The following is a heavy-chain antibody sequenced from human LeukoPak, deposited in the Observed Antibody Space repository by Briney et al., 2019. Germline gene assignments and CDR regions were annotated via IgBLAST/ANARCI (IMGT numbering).Heavy chain of an antibody. Sequence: PSETLSLTCTVSGGSISSYYWSWIRQPPGKGLEWIGYIYYSGSTNYNPSVKSRVTISVDTSKNQLSLELTSVTAADTAVYYCARGARVTPFDYWGQGTLVTVSS. CDR1: GGSISSYY. D-gene: IGHD2-21*02. CDR3: ARGARVTPFDY. J-gene: IGHJ4*02. V-gene: IGHV4-59*01. CDR2: IYYSGST.